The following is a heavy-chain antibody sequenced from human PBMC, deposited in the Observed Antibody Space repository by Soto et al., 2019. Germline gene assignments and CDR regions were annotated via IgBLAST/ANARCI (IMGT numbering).Heavy chain of an antibody. CDR2: IYTTGST. Sequence: DTLSLTCTVSGGAIRSYYVRWIRQAAGKGLEWIGHIYTTGSTTYNPSLKSRVTMSVDTSKNHFSLKLSSVTAADSAVYYCARDWNYYDTSGSMAGYFDYWGQGTLVTVSS. CDR1: GGAIRSYY. D-gene: IGHD3-22*01. V-gene: IGHV4-4*07. J-gene: IGHJ4*02. CDR3: ARDWNYYDTSGSMAGYFDY.